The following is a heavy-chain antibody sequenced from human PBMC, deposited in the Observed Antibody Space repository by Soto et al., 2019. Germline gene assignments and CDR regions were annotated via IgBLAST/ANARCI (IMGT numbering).Heavy chain of an antibody. Sequence: SETLSLTCAVYGGSFSGYYWSWIRQPPGKGLEWIGEINHSGSTNYNPSLKSRVTISVDTSKNQFSLKLSSVTAADTAVYYCARGPLRSGWKRNWGQGTLVTVSS. V-gene: IGHV4-34*01. D-gene: IGHD6-19*01. CDR3: ARGPLRSGWKRN. CDR2: INHSGST. CDR1: GGSFSGYY. J-gene: IGHJ4*02.